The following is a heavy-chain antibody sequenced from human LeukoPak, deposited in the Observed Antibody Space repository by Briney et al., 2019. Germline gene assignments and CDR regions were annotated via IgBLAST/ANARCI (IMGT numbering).Heavy chain of an antibody. CDR1: GGSISSYY. V-gene: IGHV4-4*09. D-gene: IGHD6-6*01. J-gene: IGHJ4*02. Sequence: SETLSLTCTVSGGSISSYYWSWIRQPPGKGLEWIGYIYTSGSTNYNPSLKSRVTISVDTSKNQFSLKLSSVTAADTAVYYCASQGPYGSSSFDYWGQGTLVTVSS. CDR2: IYTSGST. CDR3: ASQGPYGSSSFDY.